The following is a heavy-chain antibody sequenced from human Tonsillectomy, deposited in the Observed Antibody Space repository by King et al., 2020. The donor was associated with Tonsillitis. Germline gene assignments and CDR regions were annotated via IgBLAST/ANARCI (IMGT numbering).Heavy chain of an antibody. CDR3: AREGSGDYGDCWGY. J-gene: IGHJ4*02. V-gene: IGHV3-7*03. CDR2: IDQDGRLK. D-gene: IGHD4-17*01. CDR1: GFSFSRYW. Sequence: VQLVESGGGLVQPGGSLRLSCVASGFSFSRYWMSWVRQAPGKGLEWVANIDQDGRLKWYVDSVRGRFIISRDNARNSLSLQMNGLRVEDTAVYYCAREGSGDYGDCWGYWGQGSLVAVSS.